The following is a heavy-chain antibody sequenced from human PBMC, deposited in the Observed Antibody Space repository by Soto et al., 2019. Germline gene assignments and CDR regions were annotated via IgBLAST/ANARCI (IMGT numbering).Heavy chain of an antibody. J-gene: IGHJ6*04. CDR2: ISYDGSNA. CDR1: GFTFSRYG. V-gene: IGHV3-30*18. Sequence: QVHLVESGGGVVQPGTSLRLSCAASGFTFSRYGMNWVRQAPGKGLEWVAAISYDGSNAYYVDAVKGRITISRDNAKNTLLLQMSSLSAEYTAVDYCAKVGQAGGMDVWGKGTMVIVSS. CDR3: AKVGQAGGMDV.